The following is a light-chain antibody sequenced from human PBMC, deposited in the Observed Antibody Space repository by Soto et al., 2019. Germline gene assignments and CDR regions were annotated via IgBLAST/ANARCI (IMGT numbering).Light chain of an antibody. CDR2: KTS. J-gene: IGKJ4*02. CDR3: QHDDTYSP. Sequence: DIQMTQSPSTLSASVGDSVTITCRASQAISSRLAWYQQKPGKAPKLLIYKTSTLEGGVPSRFSGSGSGTEFTLTISSLQPDDLAIYYCQHDDTYSPFGGGTKVEIK. CDR1: QAISSR. V-gene: IGKV1-5*03.